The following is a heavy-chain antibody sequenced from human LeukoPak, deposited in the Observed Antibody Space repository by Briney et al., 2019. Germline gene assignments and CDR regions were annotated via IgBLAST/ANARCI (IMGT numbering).Heavy chain of an antibody. D-gene: IGHD6-19*01. V-gene: IGHV3-7*01. J-gene: IGHJ4*02. CDR1: GFTFSSYW. CDR2: IKEDGSDK. CDR3: ARASAVAGTREY. Sequence: GGSLRLSCAASGFTFSSYWMSWVRQAPGKGLEWVDNIKEDGSDKYYVDSVRGRFTISRDNAKNSLYLQMNSLRAEDTAVYYCARASAVAGTREYWGQGTLVTVSS.